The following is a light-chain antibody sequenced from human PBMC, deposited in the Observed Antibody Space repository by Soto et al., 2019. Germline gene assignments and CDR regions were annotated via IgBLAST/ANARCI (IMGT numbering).Light chain of an antibody. J-gene: IGKJ1*01. CDR1: QSVGSTY. CDR3: QQYGSSSWT. CDR2: GAS. V-gene: IGKV3-20*01. Sequence: EIVLTQSPGTLSLSPGERATLSFRASQSVGSTYLAWYQQKPGQAPRLLIFGASSRATGIPDRFSGSGSGTDFTLTISRLEPEDFVVYYCQQYGSSSWTFGQGTKVDIK.